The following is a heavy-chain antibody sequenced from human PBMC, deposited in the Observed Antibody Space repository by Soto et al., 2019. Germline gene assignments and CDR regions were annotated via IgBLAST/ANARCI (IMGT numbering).Heavy chain of an antibody. V-gene: IGHV4-31*03. CDR2: IYYSGST. CDR3: ARGVTMVRGVIHTPYFDY. D-gene: IGHD3-10*01. J-gene: IGHJ4*02. CDR1: GGSISSGGYY. Sequence: QVQLQESGPGLVKPSQTLSLTCTVSGGSISSGGYYWSWIRQHPGKGLEWIGYIYYSGSTYYNPSLKRRVTIPVDTSKNPFSLKLSSVTAADTAVYYCARGVTMVRGVIHTPYFDYWGQGTLVTVSS.